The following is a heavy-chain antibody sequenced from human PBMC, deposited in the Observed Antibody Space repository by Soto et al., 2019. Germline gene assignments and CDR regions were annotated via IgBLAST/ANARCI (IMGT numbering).Heavy chain of an antibody. J-gene: IGHJ4*02. V-gene: IGHV3-33*01. CDR1: GFPLSDYG. CDR2: IWYDESKK. CDR3: ASERGSAYFDY. Sequence: QVQLVESGGGVVQPGRSLRLSCAVSGFPLSDYGMHWVRQAPGKGLEWVAVIWYDESKKYYADSVQGRFTISRDNSKNTLYLQRNSVRAEDKAVYYGASERGSAYFDYWGQAALVTVSS. D-gene: IGHD1-26*01.